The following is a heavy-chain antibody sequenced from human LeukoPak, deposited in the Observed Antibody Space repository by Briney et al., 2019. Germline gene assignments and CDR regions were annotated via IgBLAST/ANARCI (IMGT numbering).Heavy chain of an antibody. CDR2: ISSSSSYI. CDR3: ARYLASHYGDYDY. CDR1: GFTSSSYS. Sequence: PGGSLRLSCAASGFTSSSYSMNWVRQAPGKRLEWVSSISSSSSYIYYADSVKGRFTISGDNAKNSLYLQMNSLRAEDTAVYYCARYLASHYGDYDYWGQGTLVTVSS. V-gene: IGHV3-21*01. J-gene: IGHJ4*02. D-gene: IGHD4-17*01.